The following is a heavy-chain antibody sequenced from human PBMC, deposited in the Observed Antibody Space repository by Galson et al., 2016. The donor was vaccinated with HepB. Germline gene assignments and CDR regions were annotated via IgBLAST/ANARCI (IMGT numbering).Heavy chain of an antibody. V-gene: IGHV5-51*01. D-gene: IGHD3-10*02. CDR2: VYPTDSDV. J-gene: IGHJ5*02. Sequence: QSGAEVKKPGESLKISCQASGYSFSSYWVAWVRQMPGKGLEWMGIVYPTDSDVRYSPSFEGRVIISVDKSISTAYLEWRSLKASDTATYYCAKSNVRGVTPNLFDPWGQGTPVTVSS. CDR3: AKSNVRGVTPNLFDP. CDR1: GYSFSSYW.